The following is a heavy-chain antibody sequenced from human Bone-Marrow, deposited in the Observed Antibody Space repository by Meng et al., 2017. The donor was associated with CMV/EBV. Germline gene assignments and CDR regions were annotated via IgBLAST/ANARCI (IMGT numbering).Heavy chain of an antibody. CDR2: VGTEDDA. D-gene: IGHD3-10*01. V-gene: IGHV3-13*01. Sequence: GESLKISCAASGFTFSSYDMHWVLQVTGKGLEWVSGVGTEDDAYYRDSVKGRFTISRENGMNSMYLQMDSLTVGDTAIYYCARGSGVNMFRGAIGSYYSLGLGTLVSVSS. J-gene: IGHJ4*02. CDR3: ARGSGVNMFRGAIGSYYS. CDR1: GFTFSSYD.